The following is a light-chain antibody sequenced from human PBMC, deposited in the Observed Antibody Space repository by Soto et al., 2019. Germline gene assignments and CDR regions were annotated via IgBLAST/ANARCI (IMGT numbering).Light chain of an antibody. J-gene: IGKJ2*01. CDR2: QVF. CDR3: MQATHWPPMYT. CDR1: QSLVYSDGNSY. V-gene: IGKV2-30*01. Sequence: DVVMTQSPLSLSVTLGQPASISCRSSQSLVYSDGNSYFNWFQQRPGQSPRRLIYQVFIRDSGAXDXFXXSGSGTDFTLKISRVEAEDVAVYYCMQATHWPPMYTFGQRTKLDIK.